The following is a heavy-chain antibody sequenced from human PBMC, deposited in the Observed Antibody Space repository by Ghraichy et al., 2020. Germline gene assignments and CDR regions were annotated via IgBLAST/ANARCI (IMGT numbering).Heavy chain of an antibody. V-gene: IGHV3-30*04. J-gene: IGHJ4*02. CDR1: GFTFSSYA. Sequence: GGSLRLSCAASGFTFSSYAMHWVRQAPGKGLEWVAVISYDGSNKYYADSVKGRFTISRDNSKNTLYLQMNSLRAEDTAVYYCARAYCSSTSCRLHPIDYWGQGTLVTVSS. D-gene: IGHD2-2*01. CDR2: ISYDGSNK. CDR3: ARAYCSSTSCRLHPIDY.